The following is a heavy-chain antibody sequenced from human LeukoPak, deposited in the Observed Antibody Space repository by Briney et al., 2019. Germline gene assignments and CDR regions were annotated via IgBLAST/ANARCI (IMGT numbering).Heavy chain of an antibody. CDR1: GFTFRESW. J-gene: IGHJ4*02. CDR2: MNQDGSEK. CDR3: ARDSGYDCFDY. D-gene: IGHD5-12*01. Sequence: GGSLRLSCAASGFTFRESWMAWVRQAPGKGLGWVANMNQDGSEKNYVDSVKGRFTISRDNAKNSLYLQMNSLRAEDTAVYYCARDSGYDCFDYWGQGTLVTVSS. V-gene: IGHV3-7*01.